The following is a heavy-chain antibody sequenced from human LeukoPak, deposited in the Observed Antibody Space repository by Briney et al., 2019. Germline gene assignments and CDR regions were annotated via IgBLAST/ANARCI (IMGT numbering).Heavy chain of an antibody. V-gene: IGHV3-21*01. CDR1: GFTFSSYS. CDR3: AKDEVVPGYYYTDV. J-gene: IGHJ6*03. Sequence: GGSLRLSCAASGFTFSSYSMNWVRQAPGKGLEWVSFISTSSSYIYYGDSVKGRLPISRDNAKNSLYLQMNRLRAEDTAVYYCAKDEVVPGYYYTDVWGRGTTVTISS. D-gene: IGHD2-2*01. CDR2: ISTSSSYI.